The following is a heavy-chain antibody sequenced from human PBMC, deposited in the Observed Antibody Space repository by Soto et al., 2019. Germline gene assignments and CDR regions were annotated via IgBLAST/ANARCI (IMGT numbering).Heavy chain of an antibody. D-gene: IGHD1-1*01. Sequence: SETLSLTCTVSGGSISSGGYYWSCIRQHPGKGLEWIGSIYYSGSTYYNPSLKSRVTISVDTSKNQFSLKLSSVTAADTAMYYCARLNWQQLKHVYFDYWGQGTLVTVSS. CDR1: GGSISSGGYY. V-gene: IGHV4-31*03. J-gene: IGHJ4*02. CDR2: IYYSGST. CDR3: ARLNWQQLKHVYFDY.